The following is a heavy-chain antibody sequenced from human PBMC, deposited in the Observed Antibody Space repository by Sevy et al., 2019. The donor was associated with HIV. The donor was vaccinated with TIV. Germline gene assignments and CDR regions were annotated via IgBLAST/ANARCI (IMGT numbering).Heavy chain of an antibody. CDR3: ARDQYYDILTGFYAMDV. J-gene: IGHJ6*02. CDR2: VFYFGNT. CDR1: GASVSSANDY. Sequence: SETLSLTCSVSGASVSSANDYWSWIRQPPGKGLEWIGYVFYFGNTNYNPSLKSRATISLDTSKKQFSLKLTSVTAADTAIYYCARDQYYDILTGFYAMDVWGQGTTVTVSS. D-gene: IGHD3-9*01. V-gene: IGHV4-61*01.